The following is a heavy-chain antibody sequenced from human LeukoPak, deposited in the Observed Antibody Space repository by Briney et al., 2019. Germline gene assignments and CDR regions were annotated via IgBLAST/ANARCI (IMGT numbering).Heavy chain of an antibody. D-gene: IGHD4-17*01. J-gene: IGHJ4*02. Sequence: GGSLRLSCAASGFTFSSYAMHWVRQAPGKGLEWVAVISYDGSNKYYADSVKGRFTISRDNSKNTLYLQMNSLRAEDTAVYYCARDYYGVDYWGQGTLVTVSS. CDR1: GFTFSSYA. CDR3: ARDYYGVDY. CDR2: ISYDGSNK. V-gene: IGHV3-30*04.